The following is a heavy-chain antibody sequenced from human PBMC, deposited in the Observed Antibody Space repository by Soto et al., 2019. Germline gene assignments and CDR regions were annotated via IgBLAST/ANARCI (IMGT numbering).Heavy chain of an antibody. CDR1: GFTFSSYG. CDR2: ISYDGSNK. J-gene: IGHJ2*01. CDR3: AKQYPPSYSSSGRDYWYFDL. D-gene: IGHD6-13*01. V-gene: IGHV3-30*18. Sequence: QVQLVESGGGVVQPGRSLRLSCAASGFTFSSYGMHWVRQAPGKGLEWVAVISYDGSNKYYADSVKGRFTISRDNSKNPLYLQMNSLRAEDTAVYYCAKQYPPSYSSSGRDYWYFDLWGRGTLVTVSS.